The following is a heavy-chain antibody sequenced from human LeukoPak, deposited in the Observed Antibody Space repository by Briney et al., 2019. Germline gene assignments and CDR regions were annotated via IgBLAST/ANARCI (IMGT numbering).Heavy chain of an antibody. CDR3: ARGGENDYGDNWFDP. J-gene: IGHJ5*02. V-gene: IGHV3-33*01. Sequence: PGGSLRLSCAASGFTFSSYGMHWVRQAPGKGLEWVAVIWYDGSNKYYADSVKGRFTISRDNSKNTLYLQMNSLRAEDTALYHCARGGENDYGDNWFDPWGQGTLVTVSS. CDR1: GFTFSSYG. D-gene: IGHD4-17*01. CDR2: IWYDGSNK.